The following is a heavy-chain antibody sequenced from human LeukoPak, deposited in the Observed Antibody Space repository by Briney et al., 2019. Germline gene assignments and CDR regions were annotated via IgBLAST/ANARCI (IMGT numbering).Heavy chain of an antibody. V-gene: IGHV3-30*04. J-gene: IGHJ6*02. CDR2: ISYDGSNK. D-gene: IGHD3-3*01. Sequence: GRSLRLSCAASGFTFSSYAMHWVRQAPGKGLEWMAVISYDGSNKYYADSVKGRFTISRDNSKNTLYLQMNSLRAEDTAVYYCAREDFWSGYYYYYYGMDVWGQGTTVTVSS. CDR1: GFTFSSYA. CDR3: AREDFWSGYYYYYYGMDV.